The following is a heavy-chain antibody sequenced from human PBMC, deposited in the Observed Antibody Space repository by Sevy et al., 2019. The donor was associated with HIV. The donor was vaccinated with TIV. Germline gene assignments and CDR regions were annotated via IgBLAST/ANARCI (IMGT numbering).Heavy chain of an antibody. CDR1: EFTFSSYA. CDR3: AKGFCTGATCPRDYYYYGMDV. D-gene: IGHD2-8*02. CDR2: ISGSGRFT. J-gene: IGHJ6*02. Sequence: GGSLRLSCSASEFTFSSYAMSWVRQAPGKGLEWVSSISGSGRFTYYADFVEGRFIISRDNSKNTLPVQMNSLRAEDTAVYYCAKGFCTGATCPRDYYYYGMDVWGQGTTVTVSS. V-gene: IGHV3-23*01.